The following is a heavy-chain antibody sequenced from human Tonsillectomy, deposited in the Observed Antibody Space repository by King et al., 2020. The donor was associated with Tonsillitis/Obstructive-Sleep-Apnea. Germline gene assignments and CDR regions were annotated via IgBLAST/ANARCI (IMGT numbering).Heavy chain of an antibody. CDR3: ARGSAYDSSFDF. V-gene: IGHV1-46*01. CDR1: GYTFTTYY. CDR2: ISPSAGST. J-gene: IGHJ4*02. Sequence: VQLVQSGAEVKKPGASVKVSCKASGYTFTTYYMHWVRQAPGQGLGWMGIISPSAGSTSYAQKFQGRVTMTRDTSTSTVYMELSSLRSEDTAVYYCARGSAYDSSFDFWGQGTLVTVSS. D-gene: IGHD5-12*01.